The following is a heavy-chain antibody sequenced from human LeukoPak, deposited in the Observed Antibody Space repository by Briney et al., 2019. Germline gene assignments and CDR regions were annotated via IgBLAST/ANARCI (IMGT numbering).Heavy chain of an antibody. CDR1: GFTFSNYG. Sequence: GGSLRLSCAASGFTFSNYGMHWVRQAPGKGLEWVAVISYDGTNKYYADSVKGRFTISRDHSKNTLYLQMNSLRAEDTAVYYCAKDSSSGYPFQDWGQGALATVSS. CDR2: ISYDGTNK. D-gene: IGHD3-22*01. J-gene: IGHJ1*01. CDR3: AKDSSSGYPFQD. V-gene: IGHV3-30*18.